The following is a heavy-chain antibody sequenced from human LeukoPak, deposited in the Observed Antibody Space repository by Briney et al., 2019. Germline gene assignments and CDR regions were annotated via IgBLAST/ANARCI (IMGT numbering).Heavy chain of an antibody. V-gene: IGHV1-58*01. Sequence: GTSVKVSCKASRFTFTNSAVQWVRQARGQRLEWIGWIVVGSGNTNYAQKFQERVTITRDMSTSTAYMELSSLRSEDTAVYYCAKGEVGRNSALSDWGQGTLVTVSS. D-gene: IGHD1-26*01. J-gene: IGHJ4*02. CDR1: RFTFTNSA. CDR2: IVVGSGNT. CDR3: AKGEVGRNSALSD.